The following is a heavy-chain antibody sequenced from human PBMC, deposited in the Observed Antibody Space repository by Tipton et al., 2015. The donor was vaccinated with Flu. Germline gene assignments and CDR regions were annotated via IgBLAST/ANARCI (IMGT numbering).Heavy chain of an antibody. V-gene: IGHV4-4*07. Sequence: GLVKPSETLSLTCTVSGGSISSYYWSWIRQPAGKGLEWIGRIYTSGSTNYNPSLKSRVTMSVDTSKNQFSLKLSSVTAADTAVYYCATRGAAAGTGGGLYYYYYMDVWGKGTTVTVSS. CDR3: ATRGAAAGTGGGLYYYYYMDV. CDR1: GGSISSYY. CDR2: IYTSGST. J-gene: IGHJ6*03. D-gene: IGHD6-13*01.